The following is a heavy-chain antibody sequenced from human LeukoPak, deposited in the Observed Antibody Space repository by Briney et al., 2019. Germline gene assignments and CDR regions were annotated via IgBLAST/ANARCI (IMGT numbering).Heavy chain of an antibody. CDR1: GFTFTSSA. J-gene: IGHJ4*02. V-gene: IGHV1-58*01. Sequence: ASVKVSCKASGFTFTSSAVQWVRQARGQRLEWIGWIVVGSGNTNYAQKFQERVTITMDMSTSTAYMELSSLRSEDTAVYYCAAGGDSSGYYPFDYWGQGTLVTVSS. CDR3: AAGGDSSGYYPFDY. D-gene: IGHD3-22*01. CDR2: IVVGSGNT.